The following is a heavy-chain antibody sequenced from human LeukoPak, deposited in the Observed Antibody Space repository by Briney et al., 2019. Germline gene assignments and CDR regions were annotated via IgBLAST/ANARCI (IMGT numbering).Heavy chain of an antibody. Sequence: GGSLRLSCAASGFTFSSYSMNWVRQAPGKGLEWVSSISSSSSYIYYADSVKGRFTISRDNAKNSLYLHMNSLRAEDTAVYYCARDNAVGATTNWFDPWGQGTLVTVSS. J-gene: IGHJ5*02. CDR2: ISSSSSYI. V-gene: IGHV3-21*01. D-gene: IGHD1-26*01. CDR3: ARDNAVGATTNWFDP. CDR1: GFTFSSYS.